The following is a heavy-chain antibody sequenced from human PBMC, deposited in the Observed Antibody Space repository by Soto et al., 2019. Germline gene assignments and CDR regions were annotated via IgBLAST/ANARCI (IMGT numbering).Heavy chain of an antibody. CDR3: AREYTAWPLAYGLDV. D-gene: IGHD2-2*02. CDR1: GFTFSSYD. J-gene: IGHJ6*02. CDR2: IGTTGDT. Sequence: PGGSLRLSCSASGFTFSSYDMHWVRQGTGKGLEWVSAIGTTGDTYYAGSVKGRFTISRDNAKNSVSLQMNSLRAEDTAVYYCAREYTAWPLAYGLDVWGQGTTVTVSS. V-gene: IGHV3-13*04.